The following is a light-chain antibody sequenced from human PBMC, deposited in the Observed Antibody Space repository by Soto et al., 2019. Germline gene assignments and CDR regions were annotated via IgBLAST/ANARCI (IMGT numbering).Light chain of an antibody. CDR1: KTIGTY. Sequence: DIQMTQSPSSLSASVGDRITITCRASKTIGTYLSWYNQRPGKAPKLLIYAASTLQRGVPSRFSGSGSGTDFTLTISSLQPEDFATYYCQQSYSIPRTFGPGTKVDIK. CDR3: QQSYSIPRT. CDR2: AAS. J-gene: IGKJ3*01. V-gene: IGKV1-39*01.